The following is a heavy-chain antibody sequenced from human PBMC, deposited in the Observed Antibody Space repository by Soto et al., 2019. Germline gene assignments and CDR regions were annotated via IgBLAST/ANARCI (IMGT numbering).Heavy chain of an antibody. Sequence: ESGGGLVQPGGSLRLSCAASGFTFSGFGMNWVRQAPGKGLEWVSYISSSASLTYHADSVKGRFTISRDNAKNSLYLQMNSLRDDDTAVYYCARRRGTEFDFWGQGTLVTVSS. CDR3: ARRRGTEFDF. CDR2: ISSSASLT. J-gene: IGHJ4*02. CDR1: GFTFSGFG. V-gene: IGHV3-48*02. D-gene: IGHD3-16*01.